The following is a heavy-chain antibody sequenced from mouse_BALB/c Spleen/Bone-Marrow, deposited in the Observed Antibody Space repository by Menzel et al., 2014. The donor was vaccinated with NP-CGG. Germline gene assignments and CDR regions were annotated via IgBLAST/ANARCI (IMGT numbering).Heavy chain of an antibody. CDR2: ISNGGGST. CDR3: ARRGWYYAMDY. V-gene: IGHV5-12*02. Sequence: EVQLVESGGGLVRPGGSLKLSCATSGFTFSDYYMYWVRQTPEKRLEWVAYISNGGGSTYYPDTVKGRFTISRDNAKNTLVLQMRRLKSEDTAMYYCARRGWYYAMDYWGQGTSATVSS. D-gene: IGHD2-3*01. CDR1: GFTFSDYY. J-gene: IGHJ4*01.